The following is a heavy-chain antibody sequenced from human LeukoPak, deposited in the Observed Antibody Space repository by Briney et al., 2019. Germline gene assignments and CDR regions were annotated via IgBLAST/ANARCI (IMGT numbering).Heavy chain of an antibody. D-gene: IGHD6-6*01. CDR1: GGSFSGYY. CDR3: ARDIYSSSSGNWFDP. V-gene: IGHV4-34*01. CDR2: INHSGST. J-gene: IGHJ5*02. Sequence: SETLSLTCAVYGGSFSGYYWSWIRQPPGKGLEWIGEINHSGSTNYNPSLKSRVTISADTSKNQFSLKLSSVTAADTAVYYCARDIYSSSSGNWFDPWGQGTLVTVSS.